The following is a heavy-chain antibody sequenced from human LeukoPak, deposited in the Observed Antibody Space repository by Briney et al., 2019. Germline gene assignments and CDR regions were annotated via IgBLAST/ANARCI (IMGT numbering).Heavy chain of an antibody. J-gene: IGHJ3*02. CDR2: IYTSGST. CDR1: GGSISSYY. CDR3: ARTYSESYVTFDI. V-gene: IGHV4-4*09. Sequence: SETLSLTCTVSGGSISSYYWSWIRQPPGKGLEWIGYIYTSGSTNYNPSLKSRVTISVDTSKNQFSLKLSSVTAADTAVYYCARTYSESYVTFDIWGQGTMVTVSS. D-gene: IGHD1-26*01.